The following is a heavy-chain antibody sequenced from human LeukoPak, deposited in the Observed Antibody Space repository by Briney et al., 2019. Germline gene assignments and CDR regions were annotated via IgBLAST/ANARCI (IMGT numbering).Heavy chain of an antibody. V-gene: IGHV4-59*08. Sequence: PSETLSLTCTVSGVSISNYYWSWIRQPPGKGLEWIGYISNSGSTNDNPSLKRRVTISVDTSKNQFSLKLSSVTAADTAVYYCARHWRSFDSSGSYSFDYWGQGTLATVFS. CDR2: ISNSGST. J-gene: IGHJ4*02. CDR1: GVSISNYY. CDR3: ARHWRSFDSSGSYSFDY. D-gene: IGHD3-22*01.